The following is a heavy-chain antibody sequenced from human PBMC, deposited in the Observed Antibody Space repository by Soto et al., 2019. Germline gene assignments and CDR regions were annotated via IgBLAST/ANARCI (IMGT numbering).Heavy chain of an antibody. J-gene: IGHJ6*02. D-gene: IGHD4-17*01. V-gene: IGHV1-46*01. CDR3: ARDKAHDYGDYENDYYYYYGMDV. CDR2: INPSGGST. Sequence: ASVKVSCKASGYTFTSYYMHWVRQAPGQGLEWMGIINPSGGSTSYAQKFQGRVTMTRDTSTSTVYMELSSLRSEDTAVYYCARDKAHDYGDYENDYYYYYGMDVWGQGTTVTVS. CDR1: GYTFTSYY.